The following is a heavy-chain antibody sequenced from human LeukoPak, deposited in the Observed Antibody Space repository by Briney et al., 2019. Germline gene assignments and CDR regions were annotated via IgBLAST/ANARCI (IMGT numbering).Heavy chain of an antibody. D-gene: IGHD1-26*01. V-gene: IGHV3-53*01. J-gene: IGHJ4*02. CDR3: AKEREGALGY. CDR1: GFIVSSNY. Sequence: GGSLRLSCAASGFIVSSNYMSWVRQAPGKGLEWVSVIYSGGNTYYADSVKGRFTISRDNFKNTLYLQMNSLRAEDTAVYYCAKEREGALGYWGQGTQVTVSS. CDR2: IYSGGNT.